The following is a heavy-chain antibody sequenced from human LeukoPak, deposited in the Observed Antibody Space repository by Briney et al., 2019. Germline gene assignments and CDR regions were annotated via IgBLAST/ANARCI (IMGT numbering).Heavy chain of an antibody. D-gene: IGHD6-13*01. Sequence: GRSLRLSCAASGFTFSSYGMHWVRQAPGKGLEWVAVIWYDGSNKYYADSVKGRFTISRDNSKNTLYLQMNSLRAEDTAVYYCARESGIAAAGRRANWFDPWGQGTLVTVSS. J-gene: IGHJ5*02. CDR3: ARESGIAAAGRRANWFDP. CDR2: IWYDGSNK. V-gene: IGHV3-33*01. CDR1: GFTFSSYG.